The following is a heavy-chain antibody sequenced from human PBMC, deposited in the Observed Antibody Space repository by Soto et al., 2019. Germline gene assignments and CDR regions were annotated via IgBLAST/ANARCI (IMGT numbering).Heavy chain of an antibody. J-gene: IGHJ4*02. Sequence: QVQLVQSGTEVKKPGASVKVSCKASGYTFTDSHIHWVRQASGQGLEWLGWINPKTGDTNYPQKFQGRITMTTDTSMSTAYMELPNLTSDDTAVYYCERDPPRYFTSSPEGAGLWGQGTLVTVSS. V-gene: IGHV1-2*02. CDR1: GYTFTDSH. CDR2: INPKTGDT. D-gene: IGHD2-21*01. CDR3: ERDPPRYFTSSPEGAGL.